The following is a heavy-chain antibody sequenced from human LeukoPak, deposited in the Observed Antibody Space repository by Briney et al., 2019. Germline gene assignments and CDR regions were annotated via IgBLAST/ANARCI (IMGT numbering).Heavy chain of an antibody. V-gene: IGHV3-23*01. J-gene: IGHJ4*01. D-gene: IGHD2-15*01. CDR2: ISNSGSST. CDR3: AKISSRSVPRFYSCF. Sequence: PGGSLRLSCAASGFTFSNYAMSWVRRAPGQGLEWVSGISNSGSSTYYADSVKGRFTISRDNSMSTLFLQMNSLRGEDTAIYYCAKISSRSVPRFYSCFWGQGNLVTVSS. CDR1: GFTFSNYA.